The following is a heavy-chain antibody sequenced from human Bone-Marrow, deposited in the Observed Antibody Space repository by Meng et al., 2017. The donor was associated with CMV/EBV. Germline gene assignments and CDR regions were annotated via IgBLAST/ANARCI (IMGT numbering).Heavy chain of an antibody. CDR1: GFSFSIYS. J-gene: IGHJ4*02. V-gene: IGHV3-48*04. CDR3: ARDHYGGSVRTFDY. Sequence: ETLSLTCAASGFSFSIYSMNWVRQLPGKGLEWVSYIGSTSYSMFYADSVRGRFTISRDNAKNSLYLQMNSLRAEDTGIYYCARDHYGGSVRTFDYWGLGTLVTVSS. CDR2: IGSTSYSM. D-gene: IGHD2-21*01.